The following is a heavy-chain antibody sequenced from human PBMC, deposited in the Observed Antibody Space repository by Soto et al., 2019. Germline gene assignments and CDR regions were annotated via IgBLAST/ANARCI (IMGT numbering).Heavy chain of an antibody. CDR2: MNPNSGNT. Sequence: ASVKVSCKTSGYTFTSYDINWVRQATGQGLEWMGWMNPNSGNTAYAQKFQGRVTMTRNTSISTAYMELSSLRSEDTAVYYCGRAYCSGDSCYDCWGHGTLVTVSS. CDR3: GRAYCSGDSCYDC. V-gene: IGHV1-8*01. J-gene: IGHJ5*01. CDR1: GYTFTSYD. D-gene: IGHD2-15*01.